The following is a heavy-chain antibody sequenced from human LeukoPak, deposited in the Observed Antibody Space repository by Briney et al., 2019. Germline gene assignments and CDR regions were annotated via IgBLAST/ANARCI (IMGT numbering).Heavy chain of an antibody. CDR2: ISSSSSYT. CDR1: GFTFSDYY. D-gene: IGHD6-19*01. Sequence: GGSLRLSCAASGFTFSDYYMSWIRQAPGKGLEWVSYISSSSSYTNYADSVKGRFTISRGNAKNSLYLQMNSLRAEDTAVYYCARFQGGAVAGIDYWGQGTLVTVSS. CDR3: ARFQGGAVAGIDY. V-gene: IGHV3-11*06. J-gene: IGHJ4*02.